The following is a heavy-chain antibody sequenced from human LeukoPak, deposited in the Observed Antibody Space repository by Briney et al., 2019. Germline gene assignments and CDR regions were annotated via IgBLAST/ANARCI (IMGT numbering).Heavy chain of an antibody. CDR1: GLTFSGYA. Sequence: GKSLRLSCAASGLTFSGYAMYWVRQALGKGLEWVAVISYDGSNKYYADSVKGQFTISRDNSKNTLYLQMNSLRIEDTAVYYCARGSPPDYWGQGTLVTVSS. V-gene: IGHV3-30-3*01. CDR2: ISYDGSNK. J-gene: IGHJ4*02. CDR3: ARGSPPDY.